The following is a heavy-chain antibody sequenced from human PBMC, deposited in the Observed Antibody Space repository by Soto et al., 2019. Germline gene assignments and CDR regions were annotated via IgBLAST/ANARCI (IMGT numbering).Heavy chain of an antibody. J-gene: IGHJ4*02. D-gene: IGHD4-17*01. CDR3: AKSSSPGMTTVTTTCFDY. Sequence: GGSLRLSCAASGFTFSSYAMHWVRQAPGKGLEWVAVISYDGSNKYYADSVKGRFTISRDNAKNSLYLQMNSLRAEDTALYYCAKSSSPGMTTVTTTCFDYWGQGTLVTVSS. CDR1: GFTFSSYA. V-gene: IGHV3-30-3*01. CDR2: ISYDGSNK.